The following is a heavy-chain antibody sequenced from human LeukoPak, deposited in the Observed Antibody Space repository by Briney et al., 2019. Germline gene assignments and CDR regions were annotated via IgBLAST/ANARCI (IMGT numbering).Heavy chain of an antibody. CDR1: GGSISSYY. V-gene: IGHV4-59*01. Sequence: PSETLSLTCTVSGGSISSYYWSWIRQPPGKGLEWIGYIYYSGSTNYNPSLKSRVTISVDTSKNQFSLKLSSVTAADTAVYYCARGPKTYYYDSSGYYADYWGQGTLVTVSS. CDR3: ARGPKTYYYDSSGYYADY. J-gene: IGHJ4*02. CDR2: IYYSGST. D-gene: IGHD3-22*01.